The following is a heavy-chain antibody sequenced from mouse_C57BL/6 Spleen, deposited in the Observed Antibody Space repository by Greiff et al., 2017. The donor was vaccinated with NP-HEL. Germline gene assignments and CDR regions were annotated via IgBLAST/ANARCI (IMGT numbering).Heavy chain of an antibody. V-gene: IGHV1-50*01. CDR3: ARSHYYGNYAMDY. Sequence: VQLQQPGAELVKPGASVKLSCKASGYTFTSYWMQWVKQRPGQGLEWIGEIDPSDSYTNYNQKFKGKATLTVDTSSSTAYMQLSSLTSEDSAVYYCARSHYYGNYAMDYWGQGTSVTVSS. D-gene: IGHD1-1*01. CDR1: GYTFTSYW. CDR2: IDPSDSYT. J-gene: IGHJ4*01.